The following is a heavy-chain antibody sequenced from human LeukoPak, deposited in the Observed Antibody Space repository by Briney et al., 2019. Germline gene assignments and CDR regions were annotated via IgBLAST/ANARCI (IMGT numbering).Heavy chain of an antibody. Sequence: SGGSLRLSCAASGFTFSSCSMNWVRQAPGKGLEWVSSTSSSSSYKYYADSVKGRFTISRDNAKNSLYLQMNSLGAEDTAVYYCAREKYDILTGYSPYFFDYWDQGTLVTVSS. D-gene: IGHD3-9*01. J-gene: IGHJ4*02. V-gene: IGHV3-21*01. CDR3: AREKYDILTGYSPYFFDY. CDR2: TSSSSSYK. CDR1: GFTFSSCS.